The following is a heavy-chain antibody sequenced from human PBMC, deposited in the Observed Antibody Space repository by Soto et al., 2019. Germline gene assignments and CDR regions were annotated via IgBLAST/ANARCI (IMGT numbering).Heavy chain of an antibody. J-gene: IGHJ6*02. Sequence: SETLSLTCAVSGYSISSDSYWGWIRQPPGKGLEWIGSIYHSGSTYYNPSLKSRVTISVDTSKNQFSLKLSSVTAADTAVYYCAGPRTTVTTDHYYYYGMDVWGQGTTVTVSS. CDR3: AGPRTTVTTDHYYYYGMDV. V-gene: IGHV4-38-2*01. CDR2: IYHSGST. D-gene: IGHD4-17*01. CDR1: GYSISSDSY.